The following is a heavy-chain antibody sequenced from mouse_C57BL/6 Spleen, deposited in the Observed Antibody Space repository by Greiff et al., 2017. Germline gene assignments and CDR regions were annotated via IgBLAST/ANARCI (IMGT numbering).Heavy chain of an antibody. CDR1: GYTFTSYW. CDR2: IDPSDSYT. Sequence: QVQLQQPGAELVKPGASVKLSCKASGYTFTSYWMQWVKQRPGQGLEWIREIDPSDSYTNYNQKFKGKATLTVDTSSSTAYMQLSSLTSEDSAVYYCARSVDYWGQGTTLTVSS. V-gene: IGHV1-50*01. CDR3: ARSVDY. J-gene: IGHJ2*01.